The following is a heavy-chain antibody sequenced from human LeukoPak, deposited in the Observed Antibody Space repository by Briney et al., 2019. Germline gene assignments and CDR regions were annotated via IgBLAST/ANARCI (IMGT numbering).Heavy chain of an antibody. J-gene: IGHJ5*02. Sequence: GGSLRLSCAASGFTFSTYAMTWVRQAPGKGLEWVSVISNTATNAYYADSVKGRFTISRDNSKSTLYLQMNSLRAEDTAVYYCAKVSRQGYRSSTSCYNWFDPWGQGTLVTVSS. CDR2: ISNTATNA. CDR1: GFTFSTYA. V-gene: IGHV3-23*01. CDR3: AKVSRQGYRSSTSCYNWFDP. D-gene: IGHD2-2*01.